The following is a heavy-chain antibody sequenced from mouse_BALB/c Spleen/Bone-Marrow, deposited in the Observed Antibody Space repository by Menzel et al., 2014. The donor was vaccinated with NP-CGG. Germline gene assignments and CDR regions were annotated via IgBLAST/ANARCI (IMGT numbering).Heavy chain of an antibody. CDR3: ASMITTAWFAY. CDR1: GFSLTSYG. J-gene: IGHJ3*01. CDR2: IWAGGST. D-gene: IGHD2-4*01. V-gene: IGHV2-9*02. Sequence: VKLVESGPGLVAPSQSLSITCTVSGFSLTSYGVHWVRQPPGKGLEWLGVIWAGGSTNYNSALKTRLCISKDNSKSQVFLKMNSLQTDDTAMYYCASMITTAWFAYWGQGTLVTVSA.